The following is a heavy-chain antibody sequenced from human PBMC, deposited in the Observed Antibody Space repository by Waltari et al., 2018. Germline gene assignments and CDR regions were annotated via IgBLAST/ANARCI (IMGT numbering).Heavy chain of an antibody. J-gene: IGHJ4*02. CDR3: ARGEEGYGEAYY. CDR2: INEDAKEK. V-gene: IGHV3-7*04. D-gene: IGHD3-10*01. CDR1: GFTFTNYW. Sequence: EVQLVESGGGLVQPGGSLRLSCAASGFTFTNYWMTWVRQAPGKGLEWVANINEDAKEKYHVDSVKGRFTISRDNTKKSLYLQMNSLRVDETAVYYCARGEEGYGEAYYWGQGTLVTVSS.